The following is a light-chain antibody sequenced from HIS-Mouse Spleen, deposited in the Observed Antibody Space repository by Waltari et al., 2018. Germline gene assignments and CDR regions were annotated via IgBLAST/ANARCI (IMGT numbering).Light chain of an antibody. CDR3: CSYAGSSTWV. Sequence: QSALTQPASVSGSPGQSITIPCPGTSRDVGRYHLVSLYQQHPGKAPKPISYEGSKLPSGVSNRFAGSKSGNTASLTISGLQAEDEADYYCCSYAGSSTWVFGGGTKLTVL. CDR1: SRDVGRYHL. J-gene: IGLJ3*02. CDR2: EGS. V-gene: IGLV2-23*01.